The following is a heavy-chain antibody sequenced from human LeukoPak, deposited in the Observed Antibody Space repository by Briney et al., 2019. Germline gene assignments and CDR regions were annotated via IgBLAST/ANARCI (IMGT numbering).Heavy chain of an antibody. CDR3: ARDLVGARADY. CDR2: IKQDGSEK. CDR1: GFTFSSYW. D-gene: IGHD1-26*01. Sequence: GGSLRLSCAASGFTFSSYWMSCVRQAPGKGLEWVANIKQDGSEKYYVDSVKGRFTISRDNAKNSLYLQMNSLRAEDTAVYYCARDLVGARADYWGQGTLVTVSS. J-gene: IGHJ4*02. V-gene: IGHV3-7*01.